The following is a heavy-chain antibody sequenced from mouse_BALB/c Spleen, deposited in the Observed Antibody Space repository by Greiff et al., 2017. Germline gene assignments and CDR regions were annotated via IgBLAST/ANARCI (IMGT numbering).Heavy chain of an antibody. CDR3: ARSGYDGYFDY. Sequence: VKLMESGAELARPGASVKLSCKASGYTFTSYWMQWVKQRPGQGLEWIGAIYPGDGDTRYTQKFKGKATLTADKSSSTAYMQLSSLASEDSAVYYCARSGYDGYFDYWGQGTTLTVSS. CDR2: IYPGDGDT. D-gene: IGHD2-14*01. J-gene: IGHJ2*01. V-gene: IGHV1-87*01. CDR1: GYTFTSYW.